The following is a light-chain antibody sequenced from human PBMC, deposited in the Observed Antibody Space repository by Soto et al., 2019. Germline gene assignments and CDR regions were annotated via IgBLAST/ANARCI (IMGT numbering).Light chain of an antibody. CDR3: QQYGSSPGVT. CDR1: QSVSSSY. V-gene: IGKV3-20*01. J-gene: IGKJ1*01. CDR2: GAS. Sequence: EIVLTQSPGTLSLSPGERATLSCRASQSVSSSYLAWYQRKPGQAPRLLIYGASSRATGIPDRFSGSGSGTDFTLTISRLEPEDFAVYYCQQYGSSPGVTFGQGTKVDIK.